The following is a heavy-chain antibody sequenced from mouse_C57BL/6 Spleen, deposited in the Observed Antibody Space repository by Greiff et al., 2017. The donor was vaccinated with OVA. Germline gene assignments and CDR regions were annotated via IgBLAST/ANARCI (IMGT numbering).Heavy chain of an antibody. CDR1: GYTITNYW. CDR2: IYPGGGYT. J-gene: IGHJ2*01. CDR3: ARKGTVAHYFDY. D-gene: IGHD1-1*01. V-gene: IGHV1-63*01. Sequence: QVQLQQSGAELVRPGTSVKMSCKASGYTITNYWIGWAKQRPGHGLEWIGDIYPGGGYTNYNEKFKGKATLTADKSSSTAYMQFSSLTSEDSAIYYCARKGTVAHYFDYWGQGTTLTVSS.